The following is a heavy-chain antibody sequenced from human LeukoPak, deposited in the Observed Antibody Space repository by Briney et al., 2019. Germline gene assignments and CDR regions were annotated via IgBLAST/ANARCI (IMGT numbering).Heavy chain of an antibody. D-gene: IGHD7-27*01. V-gene: IGHV4-59*01. CDR3: ARGRGNWGFDY. CDR2: IHYSGST. J-gene: IGHJ4*02. CDR1: GGSIGSYY. Sequence: SETLSLTCTVSGGSIGSYYWSWIRQPPGKGLEWIGYIHYSGSTNYNPSLKSRVTISVDTSKNQFSLKLSSVTAADTAVYYCARGRGNWGFDYWGQGTLVTVSS.